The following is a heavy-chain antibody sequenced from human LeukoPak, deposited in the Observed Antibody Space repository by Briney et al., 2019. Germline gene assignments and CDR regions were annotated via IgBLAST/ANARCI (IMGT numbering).Heavy chain of an antibody. Sequence: PSETLSLTCTVSGGSISSTDYYWGWIRQPPGRGLEWIGSIYYSGNTYYNPSLKRRVTISLDTSKNQFSLKLSSVTAADTAVYYCARNVREGYNYYYYMDVWGKGTTVTISS. J-gene: IGHJ6*03. V-gene: IGHV4-39*01. D-gene: IGHD5-24*01. CDR2: IYYSGNT. CDR3: ARNVREGYNYYYYMDV. CDR1: GGSISSTDYY.